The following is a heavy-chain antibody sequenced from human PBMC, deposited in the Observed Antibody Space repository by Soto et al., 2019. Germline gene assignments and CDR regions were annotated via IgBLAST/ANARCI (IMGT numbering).Heavy chain of an antibody. CDR1: GFTFSIYS. V-gene: IGHV3-64D*06. CDR3: VKSRGGNNFDFFD. Sequence: GGSLRLSCAAPGFTFSIYSMHWVRQAPGKGLEYVSGIRGNGDPPFYADSVKGRFTISRDNSKNTLYLQMSSLSADDTAVYYCVKSRGGNNFDFFDWGQGALVTVS. D-gene: IGHD5-12*01. J-gene: IGHJ4*02. CDR2: IRGNGDPP.